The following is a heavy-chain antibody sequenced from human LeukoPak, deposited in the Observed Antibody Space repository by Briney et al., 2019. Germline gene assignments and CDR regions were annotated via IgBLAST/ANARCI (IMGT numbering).Heavy chain of an antibody. V-gene: IGHV3-23*01. Sequence: PGGSLRLSCAASGFTFSSYAMSWVRQAPGKGLEWVSAISGSGGSTYYADSVKGRFTISRDNSKNTLYLQMNSLRAEDTAVYYCAREGSRGYSGYGRVYWGQGTLVTVSS. D-gene: IGHD5-12*01. CDR3: AREGSRGYSGYGRVY. J-gene: IGHJ4*02. CDR1: GFTFSSYA. CDR2: ISGSGGST.